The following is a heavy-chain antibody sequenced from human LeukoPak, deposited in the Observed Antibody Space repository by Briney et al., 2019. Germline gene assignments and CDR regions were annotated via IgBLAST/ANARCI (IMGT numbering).Heavy chain of an antibody. CDR2: ISWNSGSI. Sequence: PGRSLRLSCAASGFTFNNYAIHWVRQAPGQGLERVSSISWNSGSIGYADSVKGRFTISRDNAKNSLYLEMNSLRAEDTAFYYCAKRSGNKSDSSGYYLDYWGQGTLVTVSS. CDR1: GFTFNNYA. D-gene: IGHD3-22*01. CDR3: AKRSGNKSDSSGYYLDY. V-gene: IGHV3-9*01. J-gene: IGHJ4*02.